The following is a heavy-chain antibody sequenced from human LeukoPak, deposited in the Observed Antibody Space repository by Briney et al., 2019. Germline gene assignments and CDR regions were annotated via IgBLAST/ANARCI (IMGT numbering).Heavy chain of an antibody. J-gene: IGHJ4*02. CDR1: GFTFSSYE. CDR2: ISPNGVIT. CDR3: AKDDAWLQYGN. Sequence: GGSLRLSCAASGFTFSSYEMNWVRQAPGKGLEWVSGISPNGVITYYADSVKGRFTISRDNSKGTVYLQMNSLRPEDTAVYYCAKDDAWLQYGNWGRGTLVTVSS. V-gene: IGHV3-23*01. D-gene: IGHD5-24*01.